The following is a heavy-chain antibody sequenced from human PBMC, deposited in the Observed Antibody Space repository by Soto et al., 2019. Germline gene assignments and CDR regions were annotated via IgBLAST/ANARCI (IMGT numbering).Heavy chain of an antibody. V-gene: IGHV4-61*01. D-gene: IGHD2-15*01. Sequence: SETLSLTCTVSGASISSGNHYWSWIRQPPGKGLEWIAYIYHSGNTKYNPSLKNRVTISVDTSKNQFSLKLSSATAADTAVYYCAREANCSGGSCSSSFWFDPWGRGTQVTVSS. CDR3: AREANCSGGSCSSSFWFDP. J-gene: IGHJ5*02. CDR2: IYHSGNT. CDR1: GASISSGNHY.